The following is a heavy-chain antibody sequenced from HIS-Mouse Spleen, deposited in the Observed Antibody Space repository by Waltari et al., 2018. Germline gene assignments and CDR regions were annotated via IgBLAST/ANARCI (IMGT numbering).Heavy chain of an antibody. Sequence: QVQLVESGGGVVQPGRSLRLSWSAAGFTFSSYAMPWVRPAPGKGLEWVAVISYDGSNKYYADSVKGRFTISRDNSKNTLYLQMNSLRAEDTAVYYCARDSYSSSWYFDYWGQGTLVTVSS. CDR1: GFTFSSYA. J-gene: IGHJ4*02. CDR2: ISYDGSNK. V-gene: IGHV3-30*04. CDR3: ARDSYSSSWYFDY. D-gene: IGHD6-13*01.